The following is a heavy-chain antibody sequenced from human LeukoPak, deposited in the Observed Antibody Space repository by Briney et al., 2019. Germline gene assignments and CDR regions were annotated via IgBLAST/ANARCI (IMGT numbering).Heavy chain of an antibody. CDR1: GGTFNNYA. CDR3: ASFYHDSSGYDAFDI. J-gene: IGHJ3*02. CDR2: IIPILGIT. D-gene: IGHD3-22*01. Sequence: SVKVSFKASGGTFNNYAINWVRQAPGQGLEWMGRIIPILGITNYAQKFQGRVTITADKSTSTAYMELSSLRSEDTAVYSCASFYHDSSGYDAFDIWGQGTMVTVSS. V-gene: IGHV1-69*04.